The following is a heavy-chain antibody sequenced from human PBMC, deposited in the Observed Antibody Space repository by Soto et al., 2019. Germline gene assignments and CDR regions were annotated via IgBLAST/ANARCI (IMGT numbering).Heavy chain of an antibody. V-gene: IGHV3-73*02. D-gene: IGHD1-26*01. CDR2: IKDKPNNYAT. J-gene: IGHJ5*02. CDR1: GFTFSASG. CDR3: TRQSARWEDWFDP. Sequence: EAQLVESGGGLVQPGRSLKLSCAASGFTFSASGIHWVRQASGKGLEWVAHIKDKPNNYATEYAASVKGRFTISRDDSMIMAFLQMNNLKTEDTAVYFCTRQSARWEDWFDPWGQGTLVTVSS.